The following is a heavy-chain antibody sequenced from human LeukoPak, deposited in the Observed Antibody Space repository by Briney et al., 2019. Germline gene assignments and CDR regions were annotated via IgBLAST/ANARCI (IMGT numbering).Heavy chain of an antibody. V-gene: IGHV3-66*01. CDR3: AARGFSSSWYDFDY. J-gene: IGHJ4*02. D-gene: IGHD6-13*01. Sequence: GGSLRLSCAASGFTVSSNYMSWVRQAPGKGLEWVSVIYSGGSTYYADSVKGRFTISRDNSKNTLYLQMNSLRAEDTAVYYCAARGFSSSWYDFDYWGQGTLVTVSS. CDR1: GFTVSSNY. CDR2: IYSGGST.